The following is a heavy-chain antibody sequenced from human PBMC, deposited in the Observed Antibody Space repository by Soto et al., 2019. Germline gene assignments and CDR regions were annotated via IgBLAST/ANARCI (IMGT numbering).Heavy chain of an antibody. CDR1: GGSISRSSYY. Sequence: SETLSLTCTVSGGSISRSSYYWGWIRQPPGKGLEWIGTIYYSGSTFYNLSLKSRVTISVDTSKTQFSLKLSSVTVADTAVYYCARRSFEYSSSSDPGFFDYWGQGTPLTVSS. CDR3: ARRSFEYSSSSDPGFFDY. V-gene: IGHV4-39*01. D-gene: IGHD6-6*01. J-gene: IGHJ4*02. CDR2: IYYSGST.